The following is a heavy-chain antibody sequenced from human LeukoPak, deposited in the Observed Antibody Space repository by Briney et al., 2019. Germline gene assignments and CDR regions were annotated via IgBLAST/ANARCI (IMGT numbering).Heavy chain of an antibody. V-gene: IGHV4-4*07. CDR1: GGSISSYS. D-gene: IGHD2-15*01. CDR3: ARAVHCSGGSCYFDY. Sequence: PSETLSLTCTFSGGSISSYSWSWIRQPAGKGLEWIGRIYTSGSTKYNPSLTSRVTMSVDTSKNQFSLKLRSVTAADTAVYYCARAVHCSGGSCYFDYWGQGTLVTVSS. CDR2: IYTSGST. J-gene: IGHJ4*02.